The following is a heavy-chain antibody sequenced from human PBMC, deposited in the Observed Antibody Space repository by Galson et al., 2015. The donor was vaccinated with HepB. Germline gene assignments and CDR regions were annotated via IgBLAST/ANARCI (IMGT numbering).Heavy chain of an antibody. D-gene: IGHD2-15*01. CDR2: ISAYNGNT. Sequence: SVKVSCKASGYTFTSYGISWVRQAPGQGLEWMGWISAYNGNTNYAQKLQGRVTMTTDTSTSTAYMELRSLRSDDTAVYYCARDRAVQGYCSGGSCYPIWGQGTMVTVSS. V-gene: IGHV1-18*01. CDR1: GYTFTSYG. J-gene: IGHJ3*02. CDR3: ARDRAVQGYCSGGSCYPI.